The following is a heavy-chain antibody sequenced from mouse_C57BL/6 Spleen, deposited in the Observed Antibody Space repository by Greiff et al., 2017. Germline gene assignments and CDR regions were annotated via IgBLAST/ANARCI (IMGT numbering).Heavy chain of an antibody. Sequence: EVQLVESEGGLVQPGSSMKLSCTASGFTFSDYYMAWVRPVPEKGLEWVANINYDGSSTYYLDSLKSRFIISRDNAKNILYLQMSSLKSEDTATYYCARESIYYDYGYWYFDVWGTGTTVTVSS. CDR3: ARESIYYDYGYWYFDV. D-gene: IGHD2-4*01. J-gene: IGHJ1*03. CDR2: INYDGSST. V-gene: IGHV5-16*01. CDR1: GFTFSDYY.